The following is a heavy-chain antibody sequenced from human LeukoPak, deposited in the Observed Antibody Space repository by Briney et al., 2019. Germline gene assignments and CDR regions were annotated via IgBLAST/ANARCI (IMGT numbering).Heavy chain of an antibody. CDR1: GGSIGFYY. V-gene: IGHV4-59*01. J-gene: IGHJ4*02. Sequence: SETLSLTCTVSGGSIGFYYWTWIRQPPGKGLEWIGYIYYTGSTNYNPSLKSRVTISVDTSKNQFSLKLSSVTAADTAVYYCAREGGPYRPLDYSGQGTLVTVAS. CDR3: AREGGPYRPLDY. CDR2: IYYTGST.